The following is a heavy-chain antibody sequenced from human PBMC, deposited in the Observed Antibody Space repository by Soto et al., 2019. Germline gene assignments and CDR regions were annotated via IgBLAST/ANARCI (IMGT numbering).Heavy chain of an antibody. CDR3: ARDCSGSTSCSYYGMDV. D-gene: IGHD2-2*01. Sequence: QVQLQESGPGLVKPSGTLSRTCAVSGDSISSDNWWSWVRQPPGKGLEGVWEMDHSGSTNYNPSLKSRVTTALDKSKNQCSLKQSSVTAADTAVYYCARDCSGSTSCSYYGMDVWGQGTTVAVSS. V-gene: IGHV4-4*02. CDR1: GDSISSDNW. J-gene: IGHJ6*02. CDR2: MDHSGST.